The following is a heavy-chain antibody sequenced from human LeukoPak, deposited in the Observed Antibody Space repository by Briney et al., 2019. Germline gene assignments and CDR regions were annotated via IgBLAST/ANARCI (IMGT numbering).Heavy chain of an antibody. CDR1: GGSFSGYY. Sequence: PSETLSLICAVYGGSFSGYYWSWIRQPPGKGLEWFGEFNHSGSTNYNPSLKSRVTISVDTSKNQFSLKLSSVTAADTAVYYCARGLSRDIVVVPAANNFDYWGQGTLVTVSS. D-gene: IGHD2-2*01. CDR3: ARGLSRDIVVVPAANNFDY. V-gene: IGHV4-34*01. J-gene: IGHJ4*02. CDR2: FNHSGST.